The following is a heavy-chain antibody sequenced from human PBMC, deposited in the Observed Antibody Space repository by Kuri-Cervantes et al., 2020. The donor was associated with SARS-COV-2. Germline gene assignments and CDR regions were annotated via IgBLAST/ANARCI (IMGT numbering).Heavy chain of an antibody. J-gene: IGHJ6*03. CDR1: GGSFSGYY. CDR3: ATHSGSYPYYYYYYMDV. Sequence: SETLSLTCAVYGGSFSGYYWSWIRQPPGKGLEWIGEINHSGSTNYNPSLKSRVTISVDTSKNQFSLKLSSVTAADTAVYYCATHSGSYPYYYYYYMDVWGKGTTVTVSS. V-gene: IGHV4-34*01. CDR2: INHSGST. D-gene: IGHD1-26*01.